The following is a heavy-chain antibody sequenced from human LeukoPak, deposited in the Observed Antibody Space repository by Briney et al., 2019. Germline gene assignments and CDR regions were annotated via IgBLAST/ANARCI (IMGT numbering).Heavy chain of an antibody. CDR3: AKHRMWLVGLDY. D-gene: IGHD6-19*01. CDR2: VHFSGAT. CDR1: GASINTDNY. Sequence: PSETLSLTCTVSGASINTDNYWGRIRQSPGKGLELIGSVHFSGATHYNPSLKSRVAIALDTSKNQFSLELNSVTAADTAIYYCAKHRMWLVGLDYWGQGTLVTVSS. J-gene: IGHJ4*02. V-gene: IGHV4-39*01.